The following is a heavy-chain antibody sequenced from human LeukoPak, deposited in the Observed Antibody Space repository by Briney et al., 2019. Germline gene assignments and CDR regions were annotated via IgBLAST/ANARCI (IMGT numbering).Heavy chain of an antibody. Sequence: ETLSLTCAVSGGSIGTSNWWSWVRQAPGKGLEWVANIKQDGSEKYYVDSVKGRFSISRDNAKNSLYLQMNSLRAEDTAVYYCARDIMGATARGWFDPWGQGTLVTVSS. J-gene: IGHJ5*02. CDR3: ARDIMGATARGWFDP. D-gene: IGHD1-26*01. CDR1: GGSIGTSNW. CDR2: IKQDGSEK. V-gene: IGHV3-7*01.